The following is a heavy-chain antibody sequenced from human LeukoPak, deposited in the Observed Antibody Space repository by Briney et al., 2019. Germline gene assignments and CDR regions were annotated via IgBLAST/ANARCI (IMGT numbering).Heavy chain of an antibody. V-gene: IGHV3-23*01. CDR1: GFTFSNYL. CDR2: ISHSGSSI. CDR3: AMALDY. J-gene: IGHJ4*02. Sequence: GRSLRLSCVASGFTFSNYLMNWVRQAPGKGLGWVSGISHSGSSIYYADSVKGRFTISRDNSKNTLYLQMDRLRVEDTAVYYCAMALDYWGQGTLVTVSS.